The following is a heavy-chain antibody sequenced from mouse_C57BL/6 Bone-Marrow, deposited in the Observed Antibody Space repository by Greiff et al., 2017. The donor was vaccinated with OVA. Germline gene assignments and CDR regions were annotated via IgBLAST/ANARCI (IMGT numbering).Heavy chain of an antibody. CDR1: GYTFTSYW. V-gene: IGHV1-55*01. Sequence: QVQLKQPGAELVKPGASVKMSCKASGYTFTSYWITWVKQRPGQGLEWIGDIYPGSGSTNYNEKFKSKATLTVDTSSSTAYMQLSSLTSEDSAVYYCARTPTVVAPYWYFDVWGTGTTVTVSS. D-gene: IGHD1-1*01. CDR3: ARTPTVVAPYWYFDV. J-gene: IGHJ1*03. CDR2: IYPGSGST.